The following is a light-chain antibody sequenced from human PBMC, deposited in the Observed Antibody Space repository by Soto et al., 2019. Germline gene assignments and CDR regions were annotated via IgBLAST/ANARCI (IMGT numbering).Light chain of an antibody. CDR3: QQYGSSPSLT. J-gene: IGKJ4*01. CDR1: QSVSSSY. V-gene: IGKV3-20*01. CDR2: GAS. Sequence: EIVLTQSPGTLSLSPGERATLSCRASQSVSSSYLAWYQQKPGQAPRLLIYGASSRATGTPDRFSGSGSGTAFTLTISRLEPEDFAVYYCQQYGSSPSLTFGGGTKVEIK.